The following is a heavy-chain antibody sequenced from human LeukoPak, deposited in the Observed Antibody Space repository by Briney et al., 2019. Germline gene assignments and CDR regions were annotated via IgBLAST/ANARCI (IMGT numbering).Heavy chain of an antibody. Sequence: PSETLSLTCAVYGGSFSGYYWSWIRQPPGKGLEWIGEINHSGSTNYNPSLKSRVTISVDTSKNQFSLKLSSVTAADTAVYYCVRYYDPPVGDAFDIWGQGTLVTVSS. V-gene: IGHV4-34*01. J-gene: IGHJ3*02. CDR2: INHSGST. CDR3: VRYYDPPVGDAFDI. D-gene: IGHD3-16*01. CDR1: GGSFSGYY.